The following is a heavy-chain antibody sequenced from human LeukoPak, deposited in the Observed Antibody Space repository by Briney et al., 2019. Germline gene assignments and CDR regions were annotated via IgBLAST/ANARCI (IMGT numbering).Heavy chain of an antibody. CDR1: GFTFSSYG. Sequence: PGGSLRLSCAESGFTFSSYGMHWVRQAPGKGLEWVAFIRYDGSNKYYADSVKGRFTISRDNSKNTRYLQMNSLRAEDTAAYYCANDQQWLGIYYYYGMDVWGQGTTVTVSS. CDR2: IRYDGSNK. CDR3: ANDQQWLGIYYYYGMDV. V-gene: IGHV3-30*02. D-gene: IGHD6-19*01. J-gene: IGHJ6*02.